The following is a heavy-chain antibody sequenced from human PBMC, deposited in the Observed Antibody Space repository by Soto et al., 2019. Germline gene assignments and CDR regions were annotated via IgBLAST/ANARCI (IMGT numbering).Heavy chain of an antibody. Sequence: QVQLQESGPGLVKPSETLSLTCTVSGGSISGGVHSWSWIRQPPGKGLEWIGHIFDSGSTYYNPSLKSRLTISVNTIMNQFSRRLSSVTGADTAVYYCARQIMTLTDEWYFDLWDRGTMVTVSS. CDR2: IFDSGST. J-gene: IGHJ2*01. V-gene: IGHV4-30-4*01. D-gene: IGHD2-21*02. CDR1: GGSISGGVHS. CDR3: ARQIMTLTDEWYFDL.